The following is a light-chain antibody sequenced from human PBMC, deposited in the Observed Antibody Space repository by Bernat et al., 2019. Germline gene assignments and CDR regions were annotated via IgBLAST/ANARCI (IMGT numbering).Light chain of an antibody. CDR2: GAS. CDR1: QSFSSSY. Sequence: EIVLTQSPGTLSSSPGERATLSCRASQSFSSSYLAWYQQKPGQAPRLLIYGASSRATGIPDRFSGSGSGTDFTLNISRLEPEDFAVYYCQKYGSSTRTFGQGTKVEIK. V-gene: IGKV3-20*01. CDR3: QKYGSSTRT. J-gene: IGKJ1*01.